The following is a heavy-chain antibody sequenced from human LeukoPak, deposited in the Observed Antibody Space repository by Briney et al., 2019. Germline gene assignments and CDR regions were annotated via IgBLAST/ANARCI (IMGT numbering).Heavy chain of an antibody. V-gene: IGHV4-59*08. CDR3: AKGGNVVVVNFMDV. D-gene: IGHD2-2*01. J-gene: IGHJ6*03. CDR2: IYYSGST. CDR1: GGSISSYY. Sequence: SETLSLTCTVSGGSISSYYWSWIRQPPGKGLEWIGYIYYSGSTKYNPSLKSRVTISVDTSKKQFSLKPSSVTAADTAVYYCAKGGNVVVVNFMDVWGKGTTITVSS.